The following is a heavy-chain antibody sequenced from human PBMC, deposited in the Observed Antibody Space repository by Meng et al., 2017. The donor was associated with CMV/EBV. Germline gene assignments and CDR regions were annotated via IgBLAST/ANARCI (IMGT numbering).Heavy chain of an antibody. CDR2: INHSGST. Sequence: SETLSLTCAVYGGSFSGYYWGWIRQPPGKGLEWIGEINHSGSTNYNPSLKSRVTITVDTSKNQFSLKLSSVTAADTAVYYCARAGYDSSGEQFDYWGQGTLVTVSS. CDR3: ARAGYDSSGEQFDY. V-gene: IGHV4-34*01. D-gene: IGHD3-22*01. CDR1: GGSFSGYY. J-gene: IGHJ4*02.